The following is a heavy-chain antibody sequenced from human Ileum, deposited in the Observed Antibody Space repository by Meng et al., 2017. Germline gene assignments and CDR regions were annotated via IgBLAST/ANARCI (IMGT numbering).Heavy chain of an antibody. CDR3: ARDGSSPFDY. V-gene: IGHV4-59*01. Sequence: SETLSLTCTVSGGFISSYYWSWIRQPPGKGLEWIGYIYYSGSTNYNPSLKSRVTISVDTSKNQFSLKLSSVTAADTAVYYCARDGSSPFDYWGQGTLVTVSS. CDR2: IYYSGST. D-gene: IGHD6-6*01. J-gene: IGHJ4*02. CDR1: GGFISSYY.